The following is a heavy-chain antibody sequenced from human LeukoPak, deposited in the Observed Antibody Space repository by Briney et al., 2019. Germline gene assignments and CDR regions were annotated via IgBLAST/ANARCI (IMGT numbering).Heavy chain of an antibody. D-gene: IGHD4-17*01. V-gene: IGHV4-59*01. CDR1: GSSISSYY. J-gene: IGHJ5*02. CDR3: ARVALDYGDYVWFDP. CDR2: IYYSGST. Sequence: SETLSLTCTVSGSSISSYYWSWIRQPPGKGLEWIGYIYYSGSTNYNPSLKSRVTISVDTSKNQFSLKLSSVTAADTAVYYCARVALDYGDYVWFDPWGQGTLVTVSS.